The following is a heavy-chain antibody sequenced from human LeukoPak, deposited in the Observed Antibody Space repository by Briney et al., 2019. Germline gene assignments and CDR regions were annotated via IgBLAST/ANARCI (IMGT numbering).Heavy chain of an antibody. D-gene: IGHD5-24*01. J-gene: IGHJ3*02. CDR2: IYSGGST. CDR3: ARWEWVQYDAFGI. CDR1: GFTVSSNY. V-gene: IGHV3-66*01. Sequence: GGSLRLSCAPSGFTVSSNYMSWVRQAPGKGLEWVSVIYSGGSTYYADSVKGRFTISRDNSKNTLYIQMNSLRAEDTAVYYCARWEWVQYDAFGIWGQGTMVTVSS.